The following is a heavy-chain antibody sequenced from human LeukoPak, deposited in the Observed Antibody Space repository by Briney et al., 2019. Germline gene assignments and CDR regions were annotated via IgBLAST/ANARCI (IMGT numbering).Heavy chain of an antibody. V-gene: IGHV4-38-2*02. CDR2: MKHSGST. Sequence: SETLSLTCTVSGYSISSDYYWAWIRPPPGKGLEWIGSMKHSGSTYYNPSLKSRVTISTDTSKNELSLKLSSVTAADTAVYYCASSNYCSGGMCFYYYYMDVWGKGTTVTVSS. CDR1: GYSISSDYY. D-gene: IGHD2-15*01. CDR3: ASSNYCSGGMCFYYYYMDV. J-gene: IGHJ6*03.